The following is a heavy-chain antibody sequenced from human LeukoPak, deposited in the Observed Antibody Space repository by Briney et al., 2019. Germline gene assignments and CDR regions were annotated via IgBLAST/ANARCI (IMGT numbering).Heavy chain of an antibody. CDR1: GFTFSSYA. J-gene: IGHJ6*02. D-gene: IGHD3-10*01. Sequence: PGGSLRLSCAASGFTFSSYAMHWVRQAPGKGLEWVAVISYDGSNKYYADSVKGRFTISRDSSKNTLYLQMNSLRAEDTAVYYCARQIHGSGSYYKIYYYYGMDVWGQGTTVTVSS. V-gene: IGHV3-30-3*01. CDR3: ARQIHGSGSYYKIYYYYGMDV. CDR2: ISYDGSNK.